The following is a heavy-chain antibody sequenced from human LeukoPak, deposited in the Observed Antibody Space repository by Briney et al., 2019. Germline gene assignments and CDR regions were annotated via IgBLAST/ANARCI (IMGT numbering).Heavy chain of an antibody. V-gene: IGHV3-30-3*01. J-gene: IGHJ3*02. CDR1: GFTFNSNV. D-gene: IGHD3-9*01. Sequence: GGSLRLSCVASGFTFNSNVMDWVRQAPGKGLEWVAVISYDGSDKYYADSVKGRFTISRDNSKNTLYLQMNSLRAEDTAVYYCAKVRYGPSAFDIWGQGTMVTVSS. CDR2: ISYDGSDK. CDR3: AKVRYGPSAFDI.